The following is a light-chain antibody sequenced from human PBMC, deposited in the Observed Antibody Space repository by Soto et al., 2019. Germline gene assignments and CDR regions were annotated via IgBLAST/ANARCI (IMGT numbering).Light chain of an antibody. CDR3: QQSYSTLT. J-gene: IGKJ4*01. Sequence: DIQMTQSPSSLSASVGDRVTITCRASQSISSYLNWYRQKPGKAPKLLTYAASSLQSGVPSRFSGSGSGTDFTLNISCLQPEDFATYYCQQSYSTLTFGGGTKVEIK. V-gene: IGKV1-39*01. CDR1: QSISSY. CDR2: AAS.